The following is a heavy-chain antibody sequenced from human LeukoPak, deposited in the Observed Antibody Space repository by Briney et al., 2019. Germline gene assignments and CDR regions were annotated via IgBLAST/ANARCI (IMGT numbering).Heavy chain of an antibody. D-gene: IGHD6-19*01. V-gene: IGHV3-33*01. CDR1: GFTFGSYG. CDR2: IWYDGSNK. CDR3: ARDWDSSGWYTGNGY. Sequence: GGSLRLSCAASGFTFGSYGMHWVRQAPGKGLEWVAVIWYDGSNKYYADSVKGRFTISRDNSKNTLYLQMNSLRAEDTAVYYCARDWDSSGWYTGNGYWGQGTLVTVSS. J-gene: IGHJ4*02.